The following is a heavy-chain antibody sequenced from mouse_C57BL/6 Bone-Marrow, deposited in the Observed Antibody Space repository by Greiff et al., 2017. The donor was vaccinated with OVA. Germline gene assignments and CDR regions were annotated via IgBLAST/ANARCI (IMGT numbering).Heavy chain of an antibody. D-gene: IGHD3-2*02. CDR2: IYPGSGNT. CDR1: GYTFTDYY. V-gene: IGHV1-76*01. CDR3: ARVLDSSGYDY. Sequence: VKLMESGAELVRPGASVKLSCKASGYTFTDYYINWVKQRPGQGLEWIARIYPGSGNTYYNEKFKGKATLTAEKSSSTAYMQLSSLTSEDSAVYFCARVLDSSGYDYWGQGTTLTVSS. J-gene: IGHJ2*01.